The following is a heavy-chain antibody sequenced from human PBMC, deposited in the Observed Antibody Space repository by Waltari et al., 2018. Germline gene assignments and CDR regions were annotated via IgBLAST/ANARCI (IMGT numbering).Heavy chain of an antibody. Sequence: QVQLQESGPGLVNPSETLSLTCAVSGIPVNSGFFWGWIRQAPGVGLELMGSLYHSGATHYNPSRESRGTISRETAKDQFSLRVRSVTAADSALYYGVRRHWEAGYYRDQWGPGTLVTVSS. V-gene: IGHV4-38-2*01. CDR2: LYHSGAT. CDR1: GIPVNSGFF. J-gene: IGHJ4*02. CDR3: VRRHWEAGYYRDQ. D-gene: IGHD3-9*01.